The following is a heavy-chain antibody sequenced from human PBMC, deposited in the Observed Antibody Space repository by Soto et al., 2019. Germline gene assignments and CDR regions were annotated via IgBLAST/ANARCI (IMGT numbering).Heavy chain of an antibody. V-gene: IGHV1-46*03. CDR2: INPNGGGT. J-gene: IGHJ4*02. D-gene: IGHD3-22*01. Sequence: QVQLVQSGAEVKKPGASVTVSCKASGYTFTTYYMHWVRQAPGQGLEWMGIINPNGGGTSYAQKFQGRVTMTRATSTSTVYMQLSSLRSEDTAVYYCARQSDYDVIDSWGQGTLVTVSS. CDR1: GYTFTTYY. CDR3: ARQSDYDVIDS.